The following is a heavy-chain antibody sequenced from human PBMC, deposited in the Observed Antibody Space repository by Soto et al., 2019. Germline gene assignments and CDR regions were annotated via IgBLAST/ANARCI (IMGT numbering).Heavy chain of an antibody. CDR3: ARDDVLCDGGRCYGVPLDV. Sequence: GGSLRLSCAASGFTVSSKYMSWVRQAPGKGLEWVSLIQSGGPTYYADSVKGRFTISRDTSENTLHLQMDSLRAEDTAVYYCARDDVLCDGGRCYGVPLDVWRKGTTVTFSS. CDR2: IQSGGPT. V-gene: IGHV3-66*01. D-gene: IGHD2-15*01. CDR1: GFTVSSKY. J-gene: IGHJ6*04.